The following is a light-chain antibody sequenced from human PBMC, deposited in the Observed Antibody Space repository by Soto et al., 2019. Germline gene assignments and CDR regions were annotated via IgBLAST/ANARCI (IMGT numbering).Light chain of an antibody. CDR2: SNY. J-gene: IGLJ1*01. V-gene: IGLV1-44*01. CDR3: VVWDDSLNAYV. CDR1: SSNIGSNP. Sequence: QSVLTQPPSASGTPGQRVTISCSGSSSNIGSNPVNWYQQLPGTAPKLLIYSNYQRPSGVPDRFSGSKSGTSASLATSGPQSEDEAHYYCVVWDDSLNAYVFGTGTKVTVL.